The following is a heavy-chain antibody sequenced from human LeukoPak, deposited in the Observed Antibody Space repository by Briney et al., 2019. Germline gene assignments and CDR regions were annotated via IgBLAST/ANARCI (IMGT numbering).Heavy chain of an antibody. CDR3: AELGITMIGGV. V-gene: IGHV3-23*01. CDR2: IRGTGTST. Sequence: GGSLRLSCSASGFTFSSFAMNWVRQAPGKGLEWVSAIRGTGTSTYYADSVKGRFTISRDNSKNTLYLQMNSLRAEDTAVYYCAELGITMIGGVWGKGTTVTISS. CDR1: GFTFSSFA. J-gene: IGHJ6*04. D-gene: IGHD3-10*02.